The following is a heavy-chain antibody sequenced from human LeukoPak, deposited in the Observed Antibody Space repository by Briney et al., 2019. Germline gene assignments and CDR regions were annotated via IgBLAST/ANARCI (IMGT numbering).Heavy chain of an antibody. CDR1: GGSGITYS. CDR3: ARSGVAQLWLRSGWFDP. D-gene: IGHD5-18*01. J-gene: IGHJ5*02. CDR2: IIPIFGTA. V-gene: IGHV1-69*13. Sequence: GASVKVSCKPSGGSGITYSISWVRQAPGQGLEWMGGIIPIFGTANYAQKFQGRVTITADESTSTAYMELSSLRSEDTAVYYCARSGVAQLWLRSGWFDPWGQGTLVTVSS.